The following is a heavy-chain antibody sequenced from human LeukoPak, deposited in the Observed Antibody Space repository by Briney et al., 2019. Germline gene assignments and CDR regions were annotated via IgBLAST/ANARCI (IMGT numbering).Heavy chain of an antibody. V-gene: IGHV3-30*18. Sequence: GGSLRLSCAASRFTFSSYGMHWVRQAPGKGLEWVAVISYDGSNKYYADSVKGRFTISRDNSKNTLYLQMNSLRAEDTAVYYCAKQSEAYCGGDCHRGFDIWGQGTMVTVSS. J-gene: IGHJ3*02. CDR1: RFTFSSYG. CDR3: AKQSEAYCGGDCHRGFDI. D-gene: IGHD2-21*01. CDR2: ISYDGSNK.